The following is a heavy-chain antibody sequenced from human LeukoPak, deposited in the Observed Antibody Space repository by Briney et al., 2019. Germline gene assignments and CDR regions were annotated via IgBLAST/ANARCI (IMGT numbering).Heavy chain of an antibody. CDR3: ARGGYGSGRYYFDY. D-gene: IGHD3-10*01. V-gene: IGHV4-59*01. Sequence: NPSETLSLTCTVSGGSISSYYWSWIRQPPGRGLEWIGNIYHSGSTYYNPSLKSRVTISVDTSKNHFSLKLSSLTAADTAVYYCARGGYGSGRYYFDYWGQGTLVTVSS. J-gene: IGHJ4*02. CDR2: IYHSGST. CDR1: GGSISSYY.